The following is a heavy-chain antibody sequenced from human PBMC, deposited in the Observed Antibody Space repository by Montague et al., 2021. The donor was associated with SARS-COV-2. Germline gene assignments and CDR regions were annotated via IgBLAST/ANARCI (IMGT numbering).Heavy chain of an antibody. V-gene: IGHV4-34*01. Sequence: SETLSLTCDVNGTSFTDHYWTWLRQSPGGGLEWIGEIHHGGDTNYNPSLRSRVTISGDTSKNQISLNLNSVTTADTAVYYCARVPIGSTGEFDYWGQGALVSVSS. D-gene: IGHD1-1*01. J-gene: IGHJ4*02. CDR1: GTSFTDHY. CDR3: ARVPIGSTGEFDY. CDR2: IHHGGDT.